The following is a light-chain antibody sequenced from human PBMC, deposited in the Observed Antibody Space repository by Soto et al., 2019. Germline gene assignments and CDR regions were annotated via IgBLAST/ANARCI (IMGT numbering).Light chain of an antibody. CDR1: QNINNY. J-gene: IGKJ5*01. CDR2: DAS. Sequence: DIQITQSPSSLSASVVDRVTITFQASQNINNYLNWYQQKPGRAPKLLIYDASNLEAGVPSRFRGSGSGTDFTFTISRLQPEDIATYYCQQYDNLPLNCGQGTRREIK. CDR3: QQYDNLPLN. V-gene: IGKV1-33*01.